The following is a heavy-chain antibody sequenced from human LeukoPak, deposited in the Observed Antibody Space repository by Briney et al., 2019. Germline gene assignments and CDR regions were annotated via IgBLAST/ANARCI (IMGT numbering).Heavy chain of an antibody. V-gene: IGHV4-34*01. CDR1: GGSTSGYY. CDR2: IHYTGGT. J-gene: IGHJ4*02. D-gene: IGHD3-9*01. CDR3: ARGNILSGYCFDF. Sequence: SETLSLTCAVYGGSTSGYYWSWIRQPPGKGLEWVGEIHYTGGTSSNPSLKSRATISIDTSKNQLSLKLSSVTAADTAVYYCARGNILSGYCFDFWGQGALVTVSS.